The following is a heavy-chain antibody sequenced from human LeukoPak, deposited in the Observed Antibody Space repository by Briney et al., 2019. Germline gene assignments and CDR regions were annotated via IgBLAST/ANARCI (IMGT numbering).Heavy chain of an antibody. CDR3: ARDQEAFDY. V-gene: IGHV1-46*01. CDR2: IYPRDGST. J-gene: IGHJ4*02. Sequence: ASVTVSCTASGYSFTSNYIHWVRQAPGQGLEWMGMIYPRDGSTSYAQKFQGRVTVTRDASTSTVHMELSGLRSEDTAVYYCARDQEAFDYWGQGTLVTVSS. CDR1: GYSFTSNY.